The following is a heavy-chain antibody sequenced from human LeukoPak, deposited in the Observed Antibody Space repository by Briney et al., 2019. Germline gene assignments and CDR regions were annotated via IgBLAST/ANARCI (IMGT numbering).Heavy chain of an antibody. CDR1: XXXFSXXY. CDR2: INHSGST. CDR3: ASFLEFGWMS. D-gene: IGHD3-3*01. Sequence: ETLSLTCAVXXXXFSXXYWSXXRXPPGKXLEWIGKINHSGSTNYNPSLKSRVTISVDTSKNQFSLKLSSVTAADTAVYYCASFLEFGWMSWGQGTLVTVSS. V-gene: IGHV4-34*01. J-gene: IGHJ5*02.